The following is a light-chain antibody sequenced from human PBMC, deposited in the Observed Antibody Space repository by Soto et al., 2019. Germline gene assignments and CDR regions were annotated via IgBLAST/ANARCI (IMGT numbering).Light chain of an antibody. CDR1: QRSGSNF. J-gene: IGKJ5*01. CDR2: ASV. CDR3: HLYGNSPP. Sequence: ELVLTQSPGSLSLSPGERATLSCKTSQRSGSNFVAWYQQKPGQAPRLLIYASVNSATVIPDRFSGSPSSTYFTLTINRLEPEDFAVYYYHLYGNSPPFGQGTRLEIK. V-gene: IGKV3-20*01.